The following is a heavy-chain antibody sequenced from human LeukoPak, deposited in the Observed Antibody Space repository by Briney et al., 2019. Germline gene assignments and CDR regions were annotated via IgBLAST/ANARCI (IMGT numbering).Heavy chain of an antibody. J-gene: IGHJ4*02. V-gene: IGHV3-30*04. Sequence: PGGSLRLSCAASGFTFSSYAMHWVRQAPGKGLEWVAVISYDGSNKYYADSVNGRFTISRDNSTNTLYLQMNSLRAEDTAVYYFSRQLPAYDILTGYFYWGQGTLVTVSS. CDR2: ISYDGSNK. D-gene: IGHD3-9*01. CDR3: SRQLPAYDILTGYFY. CDR1: GFTFSSYA.